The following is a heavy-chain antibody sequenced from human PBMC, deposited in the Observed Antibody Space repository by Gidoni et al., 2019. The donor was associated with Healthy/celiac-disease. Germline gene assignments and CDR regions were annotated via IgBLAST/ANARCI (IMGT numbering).Heavy chain of an antibody. CDR3: ARVARGVQNYNWFDP. CDR2: IYYSGST. V-gene: IGHV4-59*01. Sequence: QVQLQESGPGLVKPSETLSLTCTVPGGSISSYYWRWIRQPPGKGLEWIGYIYYSGSTNYNPSLKSRVTISVDTSKNQFSLKLSSVTAADTAVYYCARVARGVQNYNWFDPWGQGTLVTVSS. CDR1: GGSISSYY. D-gene: IGHD3-10*01. J-gene: IGHJ5*02.